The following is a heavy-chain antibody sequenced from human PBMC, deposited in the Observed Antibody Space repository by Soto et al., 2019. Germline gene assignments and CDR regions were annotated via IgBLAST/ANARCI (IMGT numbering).Heavy chain of an antibody. Sequence: RWGSLRLSCATSGFPFSDYYIIFIRHAPGKWLEWLSHISPKSTYRNYADSVKGRFTISRDNTKSSLFLQMNSLGVEDTAVYYCARGGGGGLFEHWGQGVLVTVSS. CDR2: ISPKSTYR. D-gene: IGHD2-21*01. V-gene: IGHV3-11*06. J-gene: IGHJ4*02. CDR3: ARGGGGGLFEH. CDR1: GFPFSDYY.